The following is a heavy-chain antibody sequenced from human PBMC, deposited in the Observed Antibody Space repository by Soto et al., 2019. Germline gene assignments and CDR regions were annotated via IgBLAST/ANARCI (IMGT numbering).Heavy chain of an antibody. V-gene: IGHV1-18*01. CDR2: INTYNGMP. CDR3: AKSPRGEMATD. J-gene: IGHJ4*02. D-gene: IGHD5-12*01. Sequence: QVQLVQSGGEVKKPRASVTVSCKASGYTFINYHITWVRQAPGQGLEWMAWINTYNGMPDYAQKFQGRVTMTRDTSTSTAYMELRNLGSDDTAVYFCAKSPRGEMATDWGQGTLVTVSS. CDR1: GYTFINYH.